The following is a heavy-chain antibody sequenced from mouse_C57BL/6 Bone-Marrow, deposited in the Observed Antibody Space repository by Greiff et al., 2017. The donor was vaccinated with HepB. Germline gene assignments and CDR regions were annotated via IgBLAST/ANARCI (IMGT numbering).Heavy chain of an antibody. CDR1: GYTFTSYW. CDR3: ARSYDYDFDY. V-gene: IGHV1-69*01. J-gene: IGHJ2*01. CDR2: IDPSDSYT. D-gene: IGHD2-4*01. Sequence: QVHVKQPGAELVMPGASVKLSCKASGYTFTSYWMHWVKQRPGQGLEWIGEIDPSDSYTNYNQKFKGKSTLTVDKSSSTAYMQLSSRTSEDSAVYYCARSYDYDFDYWGQGTTLTVSS.